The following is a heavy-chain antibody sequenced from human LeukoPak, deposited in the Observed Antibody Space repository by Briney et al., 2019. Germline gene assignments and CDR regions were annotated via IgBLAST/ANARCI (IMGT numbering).Heavy chain of an antibody. CDR1: GYTFISYG. Sequence: ASVKVSCKASGYTFISYGISWVRQAPGQGLEWMGWISPYNGDTNYAQKFQGRVTMTTDTSTSTAYMELRSLRSDDTAVYYCARGSGSQSYYDVLYYYYMDVWGKGTTVTVSS. J-gene: IGHJ6*03. CDR3: ARGSGSQSYYDVLYYYYMDV. V-gene: IGHV1-18*01. D-gene: IGHD3-10*01. CDR2: ISPYNGDT.